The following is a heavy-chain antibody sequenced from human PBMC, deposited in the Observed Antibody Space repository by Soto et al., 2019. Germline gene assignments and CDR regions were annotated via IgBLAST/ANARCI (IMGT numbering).Heavy chain of an antibody. CDR1: GYTFTSYD. CDR3: ASQALWSGYYWSYYYYGMDA. J-gene: IGHJ6*02. Sequence: ASVKVSCKASGYTFTSYDINWVRQATGQGLEWMGWMNPNSGNTGYAQKFQGRVTMTRNTSISTAYMELSSLRSEDTAVYYCASQALWSGYYWSYYYYGMDAWGQGTTVTVSS. V-gene: IGHV1-8*01. CDR2: MNPNSGNT. D-gene: IGHD3-3*01.